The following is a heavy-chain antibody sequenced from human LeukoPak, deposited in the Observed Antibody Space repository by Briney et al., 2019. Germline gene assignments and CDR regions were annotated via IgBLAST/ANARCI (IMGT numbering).Heavy chain of an antibody. CDR2: IIPIFGTA. D-gene: IGHD6-19*01. CDR3: ARDPPALYSSGWRFDY. J-gene: IGHJ4*02. CDR1: GGTFSSYA. V-gene: IGHV1-69*05. Sequence: GASVKVSCKASGGTFSSYAISWVRQAPGQGLEWMGGIIPIFGTANYAQKFQGRVTITTDESTSTAYMELSSLRSEDTAVYYCARDPPALYSSGWRFDYWGQGTLVTVSS.